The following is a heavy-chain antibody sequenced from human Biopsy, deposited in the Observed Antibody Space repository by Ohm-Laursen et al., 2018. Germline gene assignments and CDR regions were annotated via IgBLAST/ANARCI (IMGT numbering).Heavy chain of an antibody. Sequence: SETLSLTCPVYGESFNGYYWSWIRQSPGKGLEWIGYIYYTGSTNYNPSVKGRVTISVDTSKNQFSLKLNSVTAADTAVYFCARDSRGGHLNTTLITGKNLDSWGQGILVTVSS. J-gene: IGHJ4*02. CDR3: ARDSRGGHLNTTLITGKNLDS. CDR1: GESFNGYY. CDR2: IYYTGST. V-gene: IGHV4-59*01. D-gene: IGHD3-16*01.